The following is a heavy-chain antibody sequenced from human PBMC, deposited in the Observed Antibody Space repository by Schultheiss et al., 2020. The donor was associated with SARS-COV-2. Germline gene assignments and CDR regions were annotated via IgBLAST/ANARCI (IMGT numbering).Heavy chain of an antibody. CDR1: GFTFSSYE. V-gene: IGHV3-48*03. Sequence: GGSLRLSCAASGFTFSSYEMNWVRQAPGKGLEWVSYISSSGSTIYYADSVKGRFTISRDNAKNSLYLQMNSLRAEDTAVYYCAKRSKGIAARHGFDYWGQGTLVTVSS. J-gene: IGHJ4*02. CDR3: AKRSKGIAARHGFDY. D-gene: IGHD6-6*01. CDR2: ISSSGSTI.